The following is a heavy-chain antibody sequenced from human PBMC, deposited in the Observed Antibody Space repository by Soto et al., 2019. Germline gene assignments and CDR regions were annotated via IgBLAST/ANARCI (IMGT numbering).Heavy chain of an antibody. D-gene: IGHD6-19*01. CDR2: ISYDGSNK. CDR3: ARDLVRAVAGTGDYYYGMDV. V-gene: IGHV3-30-3*01. CDR1: GFTFSSYA. Sequence: QVQLVESGGGVVQPGRSLRLSCAASGFTFSSYAMHWVRQAPGKGLEGVAVISYDGSNKYYADSVKGRFTISRDNSKNTLYLQMNSLRAEDTAVYYCARDLVRAVAGTGDYYYGMDVWGQGTTVTVSS. J-gene: IGHJ6*02.